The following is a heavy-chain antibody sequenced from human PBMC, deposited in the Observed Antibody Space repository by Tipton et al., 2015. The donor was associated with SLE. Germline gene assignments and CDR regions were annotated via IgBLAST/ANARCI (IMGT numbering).Heavy chain of an antibody. CDR2: INHSGST. CDR3: ARPTHQLGGHYYYYGMDV. J-gene: IGHJ6*02. V-gene: IGHV4-34*01. CDR1: GGSFSGYY. D-gene: IGHD7-27*01. Sequence: TLSLTCAVYGGSFSGYYWSWIRQPPGKGLEWIGEINHSGSTNYNPSLKSRVTISVDTSKNQFSLKLSSVTAADTAVYYCARPTHQLGGHYYYYGMDVWGQGTTVTVSS.